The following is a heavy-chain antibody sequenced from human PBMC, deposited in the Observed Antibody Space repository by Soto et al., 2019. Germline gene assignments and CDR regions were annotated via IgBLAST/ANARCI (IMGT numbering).Heavy chain of an antibody. D-gene: IGHD6-13*01. Sequence: QVQLVESGGGLVKPGGALRLSCAASGFTFSDYYMSWIRQAPGKGLEWVSYISSSSSYTNYADSVKGRFTISRDNAKNSLYLQMNSLRAEDTAVYYCARDQHVRAAGSGMDVWGQGTTVTVSS. V-gene: IGHV3-11*06. CDR3: ARDQHVRAAGSGMDV. CDR1: GFTFSDYY. J-gene: IGHJ6*02. CDR2: ISSSSSYT.